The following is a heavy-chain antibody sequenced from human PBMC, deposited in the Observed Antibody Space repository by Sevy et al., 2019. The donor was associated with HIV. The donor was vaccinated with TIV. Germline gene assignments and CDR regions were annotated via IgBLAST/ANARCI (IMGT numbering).Heavy chain of an antibody. Sequence: GGSLRLSCTTSGFTFRIYAMSWVRQAPGKGLEWVSAISGSGSSTYYADSVKGRFTISRDNSKNTLYLQMNSLRAEDTAVFYCAKGGGSNYDTSGSFDDWGQGTRVTVSS. CDR2: ISGSGSST. CDR1: GFTFRIYA. D-gene: IGHD3-22*01. V-gene: IGHV3-23*01. J-gene: IGHJ4*02. CDR3: AKGGGSNYDTSGSFDD.